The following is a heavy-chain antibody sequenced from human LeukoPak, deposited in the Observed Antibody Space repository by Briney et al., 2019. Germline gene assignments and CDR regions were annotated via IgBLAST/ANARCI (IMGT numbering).Heavy chain of an antibody. CDR1: GGSISSGGYS. D-gene: IGHD2-15*01. Sequence: SETLSLTCAVSGGSISSGGYSWSWIPQPPGKGLEWIGYIYLSGSTYYNPSLKSRITISVHRSKTQFSLKLSSVTTADTAVYYCASSERGRYCSGGSCQPDAFDIWGQGTMVTVSS. J-gene: IGHJ3*02. V-gene: IGHV4-30-2*01. CDR3: ASSERGRYCSGGSCQPDAFDI. CDR2: IYLSGST.